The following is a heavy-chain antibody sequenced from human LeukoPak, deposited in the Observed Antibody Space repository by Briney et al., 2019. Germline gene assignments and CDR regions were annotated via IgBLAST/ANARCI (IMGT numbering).Heavy chain of an antibody. V-gene: IGHV3-23*01. CDR2: ISGSGDNT. Sequence: PGGSLRLSCVASGFTFSSYAMSWVRQAPGKGLEWVSTISGSGDNTYYADSVKGRFTISRDNSKNTLYLQMNSLRAEDTAMYYCAKIYRYESSGYYYFDYWGQGTLVTASS. D-gene: IGHD3-22*01. CDR3: AKIYRYESSGYYYFDY. CDR1: GFTFSSYA. J-gene: IGHJ4*02.